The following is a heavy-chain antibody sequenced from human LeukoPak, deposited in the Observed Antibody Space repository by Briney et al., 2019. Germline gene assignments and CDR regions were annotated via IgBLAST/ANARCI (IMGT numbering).Heavy chain of an antibody. CDR1: GGSFSGYY. CDR2: INHSGST. CDR3: ARDAPSDYDILTGYGEFDY. D-gene: IGHD3-9*01. Sequence: SETLSLTCAVYGGSFSGYYWSWIRQPPGKGLEWIGEINHSGSTNYNPSLKSRVTMSVDTSKNQFSLKLSSVTAADTAVYYCARDAPSDYDILTGYGEFDYWGQGTLVTVSS. V-gene: IGHV4-34*01. J-gene: IGHJ4*02.